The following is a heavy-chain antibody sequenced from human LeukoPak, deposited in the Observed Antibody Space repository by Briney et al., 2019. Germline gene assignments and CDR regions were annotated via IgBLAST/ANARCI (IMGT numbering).Heavy chain of an antibody. CDR1: GFTFSSYS. Sequence: GGSLRLSCAASGFTFSSYSMNWVRQAPGKGLEWVSYITSIGSTIYYADSVKGRFTISRDNDKNSLSLQMNRLRAEDTAVYCCARAGYCSGGSCIRSFDPWGQGTLVTVSS. CDR2: ITSIGSTI. V-gene: IGHV3-48*01. CDR3: ARAGYCSGGSCIRSFDP. D-gene: IGHD2-15*01. J-gene: IGHJ5*02.